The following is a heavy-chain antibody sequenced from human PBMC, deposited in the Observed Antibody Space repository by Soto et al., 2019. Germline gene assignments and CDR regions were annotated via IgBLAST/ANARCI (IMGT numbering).Heavy chain of an antibody. D-gene: IGHD1-26*01. V-gene: IGHV3-23*01. Sequence: GGSLRLSCAASGFTFSGYAMTWVRQAPGKGLEWVSALTPGGETTCHIDSVKGRFTISRDNAKNTLYLQMNSLTDADTAVYYCAKDSPVSGNYQDLDHWGPGTLVTVSS. CDR1: GFTFSGYA. CDR3: AKDSPVSGNYQDLDH. J-gene: IGHJ4*02. CDR2: LTPGGETT.